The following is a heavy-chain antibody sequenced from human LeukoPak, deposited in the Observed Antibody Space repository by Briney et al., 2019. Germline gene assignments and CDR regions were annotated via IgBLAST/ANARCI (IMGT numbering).Heavy chain of an antibody. V-gene: IGHV4-61*01. D-gene: IGHD3-3*01. J-gene: IGHJ6*02. Sequence: SETLSLTCTVSGGSVSSGSYYWSWIRQPPGKGLEWIGYIYYSGSTNYNPSLKSRVTISVDTSKNQFSLKLSSVTAADTAVYYCARDRSYDFWSGYYVSYYYGMDVWGQGTTVTVSS. CDR1: GGSVSSGSYY. CDR3: ARDRSYDFWSGYYVSYYYGMDV. CDR2: IYYSGST.